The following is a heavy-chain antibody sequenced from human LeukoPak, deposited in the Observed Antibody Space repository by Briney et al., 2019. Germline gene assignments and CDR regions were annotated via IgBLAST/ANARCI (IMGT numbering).Heavy chain of an antibody. J-gene: IGHJ3*02. CDR2: INPNSGGT. CDR3: ARDSLAYCGGDCDLDAFDI. CDR1: GYTFTGYY. D-gene: IGHD2-21*02. Sequence: ASVKVSCKASGYTFTGYYMHWVRQAPGQGLEWMGRINPNSGGTNYAQKFQGRVTMTRDTSISTAYMELSRLRSDDTAVYYCARDSLAYCGGDCDLDAFDIWGQGTMVTVSS. V-gene: IGHV1-2*06.